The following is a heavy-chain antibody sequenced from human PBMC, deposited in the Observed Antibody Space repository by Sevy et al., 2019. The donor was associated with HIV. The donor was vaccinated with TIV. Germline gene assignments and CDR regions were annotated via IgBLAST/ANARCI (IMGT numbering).Heavy chain of an antibody. CDR2: LNPGNGNT. Sequence: SSVKVSCKATGYNFNTYTIHWVRQAPGQSLEWMARLNPGNGNTKYSQQFRGRVTITRDTSARTVYMELTSLTSEDTAVYFCARDPYARRGFDYWGQGTLLTVSS. J-gene: IGHJ4*02. CDR1: GYNFNTYT. CDR3: ARDPYARRGFDY. D-gene: IGHD3-16*01. V-gene: IGHV1-3*01.